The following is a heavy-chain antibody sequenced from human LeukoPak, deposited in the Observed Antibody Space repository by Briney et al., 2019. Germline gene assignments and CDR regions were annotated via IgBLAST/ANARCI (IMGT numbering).Heavy chain of an antibody. CDR3: ARELDDFWSGPPKSYGMDV. Sequence: GGPLRLSCASSGFTCSDYYMSWIRQAPGKGLEWVSYISSSSSYTNYADSVKGRFTISRDNAKNSLYLQMNSLRAEDTAVYYCARELDDFWSGPPKSYGMDVWGQGTTVTVSS. V-gene: IGHV3-11*06. CDR2: ISSSSSYT. J-gene: IGHJ6*02. CDR1: GFTCSDYY. D-gene: IGHD3-3*01.